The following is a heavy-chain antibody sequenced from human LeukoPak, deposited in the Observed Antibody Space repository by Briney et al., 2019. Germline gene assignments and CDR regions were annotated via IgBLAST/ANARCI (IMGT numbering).Heavy chain of an antibody. Sequence: GSLRLSCAASGFTFSSYSMNWVRQAPGKGLEWVSYISSSSSTIYYADSVKGRFTISRDNAKNSLYLQMNSLRAEDTAVYYCARLRGSFDPWGQGTLVTVSS. CDR1: GFTFSSYS. D-gene: IGHD2-15*01. V-gene: IGHV3-48*01. J-gene: IGHJ5*02. CDR2: ISSSSSTI. CDR3: ARLRGSFDP.